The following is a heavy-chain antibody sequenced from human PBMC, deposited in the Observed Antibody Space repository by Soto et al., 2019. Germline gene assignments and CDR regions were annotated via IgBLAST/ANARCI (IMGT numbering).Heavy chain of an antibody. J-gene: IGHJ4*02. CDR3: ARDLGGQIVDY. V-gene: IGHV1-18*01. CDR1: GYTFTSYG. Sequence: QVQLVQSGAEVKKPGASVKVSCKASGYTFTSYGISWVRQAPGQGLEWMGWISGYNGNTKYAQKLQGRVTMTTDTCTRTAYMERTSLRSDDTSVCSCARDLGGQIVDYWGQGTLVTVSS. D-gene: IGHD1-26*01. CDR2: ISGYNGNT.